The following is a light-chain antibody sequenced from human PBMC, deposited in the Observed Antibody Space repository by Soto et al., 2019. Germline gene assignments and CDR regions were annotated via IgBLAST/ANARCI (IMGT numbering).Light chain of an antibody. J-gene: IGKJ3*01. CDR2: DAS. V-gene: IGKV1-5*01. CDR3: QQYNSYPYS. CDR1: QNIDSW. Sequence: DIQVTQSPSTLSASVGDRVTISCRASQNIDSWFAWYQQKPGKAPKLLIYDASSLESGVPSRFSGSGSGTEFTLTISSLQPDDFATYYCQQYNSYPYSFGPGTKVDIK.